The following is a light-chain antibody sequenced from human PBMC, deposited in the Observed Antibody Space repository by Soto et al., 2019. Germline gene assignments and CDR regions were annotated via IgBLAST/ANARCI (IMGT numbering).Light chain of an antibody. Sequence: EIVMTQSPASLSVSPGERATLSCRASQSVGTALAWYRQKPGQAPSLLISGASTGATGLPSRFSGSGSGTDFTLTIDSLQSEDVAVYYCQQYHHWPVTFGGGTKVEIK. CDR2: GAS. CDR1: QSVGTA. J-gene: IGKJ4*01. V-gene: IGKV3-15*01. CDR3: QQYHHWPVT.